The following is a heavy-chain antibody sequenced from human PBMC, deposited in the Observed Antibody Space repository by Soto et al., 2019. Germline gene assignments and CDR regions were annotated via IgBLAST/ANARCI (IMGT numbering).Heavy chain of an antibody. CDR3: ARHCSGGSCYSGAEYFQH. CDR2: IYYSGST. J-gene: IGHJ1*01. V-gene: IGHV4-59*08. Sequence: SETLSLTCTVSSGSISTYYWSWIRQPPGKGLEWIGYIYYSGSTKYNPSLKTRVIMSIDTSKNQFSLRLSSVTAADTAVYFCARHCSGGSCYSGAEYFQHWGQGILVTVSS. CDR1: SGSISTYY. D-gene: IGHD2-15*01.